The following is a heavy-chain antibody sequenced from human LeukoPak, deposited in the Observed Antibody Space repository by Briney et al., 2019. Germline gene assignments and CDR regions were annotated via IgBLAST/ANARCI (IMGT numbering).Heavy chain of an antibody. V-gene: IGHV1-2*02. CDR1: GYTLTDYN. CDR2: INPKSGGT. Sequence: ASVKVSRKTSGYTLTDYNLHWVRQAPGEGVEWRGWINPKSGGTKFAQKHQGGVTMTADTSIATAYLELSNLKSDDTAIYYCARSSSGWPLYFDCWGQGTLVTVSS. CDR3: ARSSSGWPLYFDC. J-gene: IGHJ4*02. D-gene: IGHD6-19*01.